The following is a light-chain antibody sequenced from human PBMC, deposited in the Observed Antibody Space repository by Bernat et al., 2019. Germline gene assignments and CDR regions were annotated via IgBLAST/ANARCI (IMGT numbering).Light chain of an antibody. CDR3: QQYDNLPPA. J-gene: IGKJ5*01. CDR1: QDISNY. V-gene: IGKV1-33*01. Sequence: DIQMTQSPSSLSASVGDRVTITCQASQDISNYLNWYQQKPGKAPKLLIYDASNLETGVPSRFSGSGSGTDFTLTISSLQPEDIATYYCQQYDNLPPACGQGTRLKIK. CDR2: DAS.